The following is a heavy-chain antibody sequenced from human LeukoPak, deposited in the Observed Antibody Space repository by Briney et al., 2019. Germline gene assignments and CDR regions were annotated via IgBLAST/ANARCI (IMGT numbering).Heavy chain of an antibody. V-gene: IGHV1-2*02. Sequence: ASVKVSCKASGYTFSDYYMHWVRQAPGQGLEWMGWINPNNGGTNYAQNFQGRVTMTRDTSISTAYMELSRLRSDDTAVYYCAVSSGWYYFDYWGQGTLVTVSS. D-gene: IGHD6-19*01. J-gene: IGHJ4*02. CDR2: INPNNGGT. CDR3: AVSSGWYYFDY. CDR1: GYTFSDYY.